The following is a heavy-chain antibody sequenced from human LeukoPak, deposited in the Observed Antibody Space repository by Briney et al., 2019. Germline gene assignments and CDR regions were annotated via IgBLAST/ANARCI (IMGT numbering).Heavy chain of an antibody. D-gene: IGHD6-19*01. CDR1: GYTFTSYG. V-gene: IGHV1-18*04. Sequence: ASVKVSCKASGYTFTSYGISWVRQAPGQGLEWMGWISAYNGNTNYAQELQGRVTMTTDTSTSTAYMELRSLRSDDTAVYYCARVLGGIAVAGLYVYPYSFDYWGQGTLVTVSS. CDR3: ARVLGGIAVAGLYVYPYSFDY. CDR2: ISAYNGNT. J-gene: IGHJ4*02.